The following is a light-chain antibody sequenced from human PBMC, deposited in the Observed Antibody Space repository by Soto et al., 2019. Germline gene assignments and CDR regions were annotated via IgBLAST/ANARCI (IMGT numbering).Light chain of an antibody. CDR3: QVWDSSSDHRV. CDR2: DDS. V-gene: IGLV3-21*02. Sequence: SYELTQRASVSVAPGQTARVTGGGNDVGSKRVHWYQQKPGQAPVLVVHDDSDRPSGIPERLSGSNSGNTATLSISRVEAGDEADYYCQVWDSSSDHRVFGGGTKLTVL. J-gene: IGLJ3*02. CDR1: DVGSKR.